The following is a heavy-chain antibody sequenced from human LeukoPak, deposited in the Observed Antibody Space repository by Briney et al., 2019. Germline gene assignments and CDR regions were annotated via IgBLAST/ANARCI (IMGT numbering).Heavy chain of an antibody. CDR2: TYYRSKWYT. J-gene: IGHJ4*02. Sequence: SQTLSITCAISGDTISSNTAAWIWIRQSPSRGLECLGRTYYRSKWYTEYAVSVKSRMTINVDTSKNQFSLQLNSVTPEDTAVYYCARDRGASGWLDYWDQGALVTVSS. D-gene: IGHD6-19*01. V-gene: IGHV6-1*01. CDR1: GDTISSNTAA. CDR3: ARDRGASGWLDY.